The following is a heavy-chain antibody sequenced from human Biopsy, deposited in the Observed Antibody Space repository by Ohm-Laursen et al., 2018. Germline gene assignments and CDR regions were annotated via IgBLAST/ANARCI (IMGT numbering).Heavy chain of an antibody. Sequence: TLSLTCAISGDSVSSNTVAWNWIRQSPSRGLEWLGGTIYRSKWSNDYAVSVKNQITIDPDTSKNQFSLQLNSVTPEDTAIYYCARGRYAAFDIWGQGTKVTTSS. J-gene: IGHJ3*02. V-gene: IGHV6-1*01. CDR1: GDSVSSNTVA. CDR2: TIYRSKWSN. CDR3: ARGRYAAFDI. D-gene: IGHD3-9*01.